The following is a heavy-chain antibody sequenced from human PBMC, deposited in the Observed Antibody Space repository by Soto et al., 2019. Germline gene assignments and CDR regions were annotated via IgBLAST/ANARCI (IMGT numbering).Heavy chain of an antibody. CDR2: IYYSGST. D-gene: IGHD2-15*01. CDR3: AREDCSGGSCYFDY. V-gene: IGHV4-31*03. Sequence: LSLTCTVSGGSISSGGYYWSWIRQHPGKGLEWIGYIYYSGSTYYNPSLKSRVTISVDTSKNQFSLKLSSVTAADTAVYYCAREDCSGGSCYFDYWGQGTLVTV. CDR1: GGSISSGGYY. J-gene: IGHJ4*02.